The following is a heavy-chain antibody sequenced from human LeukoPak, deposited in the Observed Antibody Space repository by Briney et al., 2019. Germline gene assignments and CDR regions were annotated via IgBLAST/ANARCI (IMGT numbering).Heavy chain of an antibody. V-gene: IGHV5-51*01. D-gene: IGHD5-18*01. CDR1: GYSFTSYW. Sequence: GESLQISFKDSGYSFTSYWIGWVRQMPGKGLEWMGIIYPGDSDTRYSPSFQGQVTISADKSINTAYLQWSSLKASDTAIYYCARRGEAMDPFDYWGQGPLVTVSS. CDR3: ARRGEAMDPFDY. CDR2: IYPGDSDT. J-gene: IGHJ4*02.